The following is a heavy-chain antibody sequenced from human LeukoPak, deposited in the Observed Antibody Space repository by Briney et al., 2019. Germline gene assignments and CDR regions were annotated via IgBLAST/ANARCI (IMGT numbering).Heavy chain of an antibody. CDR1: GFTFSSYS. V-gene: IGHV3-48*04. CDR3: ARGPRNRGDAFDG. CDR2: ISSSSSTI. D-gene: IGHD3-10*01. Sequence: GGSRRLSCAASGFTFSSYSMNWVRQAPGKGLEWVSYISSSSSTIYYADSVKGRFTISRDNAKNSLYLQMNSLRVEDTAVYYCARGPRNRGDAFDGWGQGTMVTVSS. J-gene: IGHJ3*01.